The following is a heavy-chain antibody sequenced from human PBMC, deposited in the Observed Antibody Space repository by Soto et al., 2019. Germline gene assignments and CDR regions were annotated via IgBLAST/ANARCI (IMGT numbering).Heavy chain of an antibody. V-gene: IGHV1-69*01. CDR2: IIPIFGST. CDR1: GGTFSSYA. J-gene: IGHJ6*02. CDR3: AREGTTAPQDGFYYYGMDV. D-gene: IGHD5-18*01. Sequence: QVQLVQSGAEVRKPGSSVKVSCKASGGTFSSYAITWVRQARGQGLEWMGGIIPIFGSTNYAQKFQGRVTITADESTSTAYMELSSLRSEDTAVYYCAREGTTAPQDGFYYYGMDVWGQGTTVTVSS.